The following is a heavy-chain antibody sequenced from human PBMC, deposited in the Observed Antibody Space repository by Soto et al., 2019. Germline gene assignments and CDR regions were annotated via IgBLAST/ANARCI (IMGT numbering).Heavy chain of an antibody. V-gene: IGHV1-46*01. CDR1: GYTFTSYY. CDR3: ARGIAAAGTFDY. CDR2: INPSGGST. J-gene: IGHJ4*02. D-gene: IGHD6-13*01. Sequence: ASVKVSCKSSGYTFTSYYMHWVRQAPGQGLEWMGIINPSGGSTSYAQKFQGRVTMTRDTSTSTVYMELSSLRSEDTAVYYCARGIAAAGTFDYLCQGTLGTLSA.